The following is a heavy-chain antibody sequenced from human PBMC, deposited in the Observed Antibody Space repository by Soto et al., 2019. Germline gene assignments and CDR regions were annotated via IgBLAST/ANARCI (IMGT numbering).Heavy chain of an antibody. CDR2: LSSSGGTT. CDR3: ARDYSYACDY. V-gene: IGHV3-23*01. CDR1: GFTFSSFA. D-gene: IGHD3-16*01. Sequence: EVQLLESGGGLVQPGGSLRLSCAVSGFTFSSFAMSWVRQAPGKGLEWVSVLSSSGGTTYYADSVKGRFTISRDNSKNTLYLQMNSLRAEDTAVYYCARDYSYACDYWGQGTLVTVSS. J-gene: IGHJ4*02.